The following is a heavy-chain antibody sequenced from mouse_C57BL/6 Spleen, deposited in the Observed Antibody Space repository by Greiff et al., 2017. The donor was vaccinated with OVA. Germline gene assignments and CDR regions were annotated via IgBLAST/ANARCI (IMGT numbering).Heavy chain of an antibody. CDR3: ARRDYYGSSYSRYAMDY. Sequence: QVQLQQSGAELVKPGASVKISCKASGYTFTDYYINWVKQRPGQGLEWIGKIGPGSGSTYYNEKFKGKATLTADKSSSTAYMQLSSLTSEDSAAYFCARRDYYGSSYSRYAMDYWGQGTSVTVSS. CDR1: GYTFTDYY. J-gene: IGHJ4*01. CDR2: IGPGSGST. D-gene: IGHD1-1*01. V-gene: IGHV1-77*01.